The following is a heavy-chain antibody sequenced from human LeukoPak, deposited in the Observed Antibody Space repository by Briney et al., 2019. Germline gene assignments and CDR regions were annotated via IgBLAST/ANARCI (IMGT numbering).Heavy chain of an antibody. CDR3: ARHRGSMYYYDSSGWYFDY. Sequence: GESLKISCKGSGYSFTNYWIGWARQMPGKGLEWMGIIYPGDSDTRYSPSFQGQVTISADKSISTAYLQWSSLKASDTAMYYCARHRGSMYYYDSSGWYFDYWGQGTLVTVSS. CDR2: IYPGDSDT. D-gene: IGHD3-22*01. J-gene: IGHJ4*02. CDR1: GYSFTNYW. V-gene: IGHV5-51*01.